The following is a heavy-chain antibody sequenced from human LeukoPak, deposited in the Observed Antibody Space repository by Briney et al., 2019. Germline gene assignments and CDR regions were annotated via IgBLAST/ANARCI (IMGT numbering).Heavy chain of an antibody. Sequence: ASVKVSCKASGYTFTNYGIGWVRQAPGQGLEWMGWISAYNDSTNYAQKLQGRVTVTTDTSTSTAYMELSSLRSEDTAVYYCARVRIAVAGDYYYYMDVWGKGTTVTVSS. J-gene: IGHJ6*03. D-gene: IGHD6-19*01. CDR3: ARVRIAVAGDYYYYMDV. V-gene: IGHV1-18*01. CDR1: GYTFTNYG. CDR2: ISAYNDST.